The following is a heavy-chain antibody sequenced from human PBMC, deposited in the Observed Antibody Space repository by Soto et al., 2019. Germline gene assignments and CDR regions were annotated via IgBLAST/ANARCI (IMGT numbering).Heavy chain of an antibody. CDR1: GYTFTGYA. Sequence: GASVKVSCKASGYTFTGYAIHWVRQAPGQRLEWMGWINGDSGDTKYAQKFQGRVTITRDTSATTAYMELTSLGSEDTALYHCARGYCSSTSCQYYLDFWGQGTSVTVSS. D-gene: IGHD2-2*01. J-gene: IGHJ4*02. V-gene: IGHV1-3*01. CDR3: ARGYCSSTSCQYYLDF. CDR2: INGDSGDT.